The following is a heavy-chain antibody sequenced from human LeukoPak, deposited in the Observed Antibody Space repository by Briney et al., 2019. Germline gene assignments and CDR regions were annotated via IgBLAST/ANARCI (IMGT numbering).Heavy chain of an antibody. Sequence: GESLKISCKGSGYSFTSYWIGWVRQMPGKGLEWMGIIYPGDSDIRYSPSFQGQVTISADKSISTAYVQWSSLKASDTAMYYCARIQGSSYYYYGMDVWGQGTTVTVSS. CDR2: IYPGDSDI. CDR3: ARIQGSSYYYYGMDV. CDR1: GYSFTSYW. D-gene: IGHD2-2*01. J-gene: IGHJ6*02. V-gene: IGHV5-51*01.